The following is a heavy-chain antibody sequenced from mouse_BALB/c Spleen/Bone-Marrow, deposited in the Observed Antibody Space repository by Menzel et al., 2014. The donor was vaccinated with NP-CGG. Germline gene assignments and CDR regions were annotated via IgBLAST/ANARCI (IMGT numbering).Heavy chain of an antibody. J-gene: IGHJ2*01. CDR1: GFDFSRYW. V-gene: IGHV4-1*02. CDR2: INPDSRTI. D-gene: IGHD2-1*01. Sequence: VQLKQSGGGLVQPGGSLKLSCAASGFDFSRYWMRWVRQAPGKGLQWIGGINPDSRTINYTPSLKDKFIISRDNAKNTLYLQMSKVRSEDTALYYCARGNYYGHLDYWGQGTTLTVSS. CDR3: ARGNYYGHLDY.